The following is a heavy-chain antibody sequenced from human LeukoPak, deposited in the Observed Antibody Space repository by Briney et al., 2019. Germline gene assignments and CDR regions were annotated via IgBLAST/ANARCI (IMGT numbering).Heavy chain of an antibody. CDR3: AREGRAVAGTNDY. V-gene: IGHV1-46*01. Sequence: ASVKVSCKASGGTFSSYAISWVRQAPGQGLEWMGIINPSGGSTSYAQKFQGRVTMTRDTSTSTVYMELSSLRSEDTAVYYCAREGRAVAGTNDYWGQGTLVTVSS. J-gene: IGHJ4*02. CDR2: INPSGGST. CDR1: GGTFSSYA. D-gene: IGHD6-19*01.